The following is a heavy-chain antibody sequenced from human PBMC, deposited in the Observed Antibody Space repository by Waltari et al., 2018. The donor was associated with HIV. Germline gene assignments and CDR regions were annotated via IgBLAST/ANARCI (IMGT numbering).Heavy chain of an antibody. V-gene: IGHV3-33*01. CDR1: GFTFSNYG. D-gene: IGHD2-15*01. Sequence: QVQLVESGGGVVQPGRSLSLSCPASGFTFSNYGIHWVRQAPGEGLEWVALIWDDGSNKFYADSVKGRFIISRDNSKNTLYLQINSLRADDTAVYYCTRDKQTTGATLDYWGQGTLVTVSS. CDR2: IWDDGSNK. J-gene: IGHJ4*02. CDR3: TRDKQTTGATLDY.